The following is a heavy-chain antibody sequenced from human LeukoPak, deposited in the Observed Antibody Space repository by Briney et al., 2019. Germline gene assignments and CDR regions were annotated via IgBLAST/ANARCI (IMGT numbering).Heavy chain of an antibody. CDR1: GFTVNSYA. J-gene: IGHJ5*02. CDR3: ARDRAEGKTWVEFDP. V-gene: IGHV3-66*02. Sequence: GGSLRFSCAASGFTVNSYAMSWVRQAPGKGLAWVSLIYSDGVTQYADSVKGRFTISRDNSKNTLYLQMNSLRDEDTAVYFCARDRAEGKTWVEFDPWGQGTLVTVSS. CDR2: IYSDGVT.